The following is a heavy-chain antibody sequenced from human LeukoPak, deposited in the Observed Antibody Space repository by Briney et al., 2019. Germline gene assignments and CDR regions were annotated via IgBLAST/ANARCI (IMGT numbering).Heavy chain of an antibody. V-gene: IGHV3-11*01. CDR2: IRDSGSTG. Sequence: GGSLRLSCAASGFTFSDYYMTWIRQAPGEGLEWVSYIRDSGSTGYYADSLQGRFTISRDNAKNSLYLQMNSLRAEDTAVYYCATVPEGSWYPSYWGQGTLVTVSS. D-gene: IGHD6-13*01. CDR3: ATVPEGSWYPSY. CDR1: GFTFSDYY. J-gene: IGHJ4*02.